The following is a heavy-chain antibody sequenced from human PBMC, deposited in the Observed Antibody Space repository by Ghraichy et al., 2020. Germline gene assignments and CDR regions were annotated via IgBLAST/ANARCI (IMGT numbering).Heavy chain of an antibody. J-gene: IGHJ2*01. Sequence: SCTVSGISVSTTTYYWTWIRQTPGKGLEWIGSISYSGSTNYNPSLKSRVSISLDMSKNQFSLKLTSVTAADTAVYYCARDGENYYGSGSLWYFDLWGRGTLVTVSS. CDR1: GISVSTTTYY. CDR3: ARDGENYYGSGSLWYFDL. V-gene: IGHV4-61*01. D-gene: IGHD3-10*01. CDR2: ISYSGST.